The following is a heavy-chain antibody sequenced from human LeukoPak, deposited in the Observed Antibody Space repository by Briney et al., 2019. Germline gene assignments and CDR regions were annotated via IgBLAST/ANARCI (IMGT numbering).Heavy chain of an antibody. CDR2: ITRTGRI. CDR3: ARGIVVVVAATTHFDY. Sequence: PSETLSLTCAVYGGSFSGYYWSWIRQPPEKGLDWIGEITRTGRINYNPALKGRVTMSLDTSKNQFSLELSSMTAADTAVYYCARGIVVVVAATTHFDYWGQGTLVTVSS. J-gene: IGHJ4*02. CDR1: GGSFSGYY. D-gene: IGHD2-15*01. V-gene: IGHV4-34*01.